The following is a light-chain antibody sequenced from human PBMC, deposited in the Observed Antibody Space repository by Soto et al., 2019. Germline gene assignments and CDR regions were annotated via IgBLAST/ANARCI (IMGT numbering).Light chain of an antibody. CDR3: QQYEAYPFT. Sequence: DIQLTQSPSTLSASVGDRATITCRASQSISSWLAWYQQKPGKAPKLLVYKASSLESGVPSRVSGSGSGTEFTLNISTLQPDDFEAYYCQQYEAYPFTFGGGIKVEI. V-gene: IGKV1-5*03. J-gene: IGKJ4*01. CDR2: KAS. CDR1: QSISSW.